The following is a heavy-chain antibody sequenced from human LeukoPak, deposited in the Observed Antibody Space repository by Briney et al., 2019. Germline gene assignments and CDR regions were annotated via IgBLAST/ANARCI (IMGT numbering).Heavy chain of an antibody. CDR1: GFTFDDYA. V-gene: IGHV3-9*01. Sequence: LPGGSLRLSCAASGFTFDDYAMHWIRQAPGKGLEWVSGISWNSGSIGYADSVKGRFTISRDNAKTSLYLQMNSLRAEDTALYYCAKDLGPGSMATSPGFDYWSQGTLVTVSS. J-gene: IGHJ4*02. CDR3: AKDLGPGSMATSPGFDY. CDR2: ISWNSGSI. D-gene: IGHD5-24*01.